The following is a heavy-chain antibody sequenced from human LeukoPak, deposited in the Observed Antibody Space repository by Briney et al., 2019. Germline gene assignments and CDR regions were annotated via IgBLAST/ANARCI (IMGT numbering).Heavy chain of an antibody. D-gene: IGHD3-3*01. J-gene: IGHJ4*02. CDR3: AKSRSDVVDY. CDR1: GFTFSSYA. V-gene: IGHV3-23*01. CDR2: ISGSGGST. Sequence: GGSLRLSCAASGFTFSSYAMSWVRQAPGKGLEWVSAISGSGGSTYYADSVKGRFTISRDNAKNSLFLQMNSLRAEDTAVYYCAKSRSDVVDYWGQGTLVTVSS.